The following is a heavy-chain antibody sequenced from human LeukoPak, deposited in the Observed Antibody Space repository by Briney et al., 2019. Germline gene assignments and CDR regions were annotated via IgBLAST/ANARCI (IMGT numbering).Heavy chain of an antibody. Sequence: PSETLSLTCTVSGGSISSDYWSWIRQPPGKGLERIGYIYYSGSTNYNPSLKSRVTISVDTSKNQFSLKLSSVTAADTAVYYCARVGGGYSYGFDYWGQGTLVTVSS. CDR1: GGSISSDY. CDR2: IYYSGST. D-gene: IGHD5-18*01. V-gene: IGHV4-59*01. CDR3: ARVGGGYSYGFDY. J-gene: IGHJ4*02.